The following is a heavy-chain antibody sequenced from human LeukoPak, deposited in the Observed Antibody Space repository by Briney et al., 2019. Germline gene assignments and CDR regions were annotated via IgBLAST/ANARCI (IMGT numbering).Heavy chain of an antibody. Sequence: GGSLRLSCAASGFTFSSYAMQWVRQAPGKGVEWVAVISYDGSNNYYADSVKGRFTMSRDNSKNTLYLQMNRLRAEDTAVYYCAKNGDSERWLQPKFVTHWGQGTLVTVSS. V-gene: IGHV3-30*04. CDR2: ISYDGSNN. D-gene: IGHD5-24*01. CDR3: AKNGDSERWLQPKFVTH. J-gene: IGHJ4*02. CDR1: GFTFSSYA.